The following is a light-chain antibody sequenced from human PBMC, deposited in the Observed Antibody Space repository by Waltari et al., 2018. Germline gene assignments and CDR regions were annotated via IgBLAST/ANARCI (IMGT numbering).Light chain of an antibody. CDR2: SEA. CDR3: QQLNSYPFS. Sequence: IQLTNSPSSLSASVGDRVTITGRASQGIRSYLAWYQQKPGKAPKPLIYSEATLQIGVPSRFSGSGCWTDFTLTIISLRPEEFATYCCQQLNSYPFSFSPETKVDTK. V-gene: IGKV1-9*01. J-gene: IGKJ3*01. CDR1: QGIRSY.